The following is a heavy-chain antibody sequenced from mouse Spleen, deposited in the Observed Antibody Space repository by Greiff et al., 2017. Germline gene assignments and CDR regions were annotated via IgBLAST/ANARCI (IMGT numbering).Heavy chain of an antibody. J-gene: IGHJ4*01. CDR3: ARRGYGTYAMDY. CDR1: GFSLTSYG. V-gene: IGHV2-2*01. CDR2: IWSGGRT. D-gene: IGHD1-1*01. Sequence: VQLVESGPGLVQPSQSLSITCTVSGFSLTSYGVHWVRQSPGKGLEWLGVIWSGGRTDYNAAFISRMSISKDNSKSQVFFKMNSLQADDTAIYYCARRGYGTYAMDYWGQGTSVTVSS.